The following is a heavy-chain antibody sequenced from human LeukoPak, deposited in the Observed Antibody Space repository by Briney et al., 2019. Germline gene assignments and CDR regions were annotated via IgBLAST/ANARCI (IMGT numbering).Heavy chain of an antibody. J-gene: IGHJ4*02. D-gene: IGHD6-13*01. CDR1: GGSISSYY. Sequence: SETLSLTCTVSGGSISSYYWGWIRQPPGKGLEWIGSIYYSGSTYYNPSLKSRVTISVDTSKNQFSLKLSSVTAADTAVYYCARGRSNSPYPFDYWGQGTLVTVSS. CDR3: ARGRSNSPYPFDY. V-gene: IGHV4-39*07. CDR2: IYYSGST.